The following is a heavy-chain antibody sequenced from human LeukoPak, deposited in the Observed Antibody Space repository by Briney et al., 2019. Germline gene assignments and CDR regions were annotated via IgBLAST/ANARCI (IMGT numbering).Heavy chain of an antibody. Sequence: SETLSLTRTVSGGPIYSYYWSWIRQPAGKGLEWIGRLSPGVSPNYNPSLKNRVPMSVDTSKKQVAMKLNTVTAADTAVYYCARLRFYDSTGYSPGHYMDVWGKGTTVTVSS. D-gene: IGHD3-22*01. CDR3: ARLRFYDSTGYSPGHYMDV. V-gene: IGHV4-4*07. CDR2: LSPGVSP. CDR1: GGPIYSYY. J-gene: IGHJ6*03.